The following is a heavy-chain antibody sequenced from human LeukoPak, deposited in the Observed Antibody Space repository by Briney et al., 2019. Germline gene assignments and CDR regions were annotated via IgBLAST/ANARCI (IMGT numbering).Heavy chain of an antibody. CDR2: FYASGST. CDR3: ALGNCPTTSCYPGVAFDI. V-gene: IGHV4-61*02. Sequence: PSETLSLTCTVSGGCISSGGYFWSWIRQPAGKGLEWIGRFYASGSTNYNPSLQSRVTISVDTSKNQFSLKLTSVTAADTAVYYCALGNCPTTSCYPGVAFDIWGQGTMVTVSS. J-gene: IGHJ3*02. CDR1: GGCISSGGYF. D-gene: IGHD2-2*01.